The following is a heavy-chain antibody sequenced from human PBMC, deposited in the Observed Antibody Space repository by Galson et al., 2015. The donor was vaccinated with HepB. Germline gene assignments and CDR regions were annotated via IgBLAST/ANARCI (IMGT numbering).Heavy chain of an antibody. J-gene: IGHJ4*02. CDR3: TREETYYDFWRSFDY. CDR1: GFTFGDYA. CDR2: IRSKAYGGTT. Sequence: SLRLSCAASGFTFGDYAMSWFRQAPGKGLEWVGFIRSKAYGGTTEYAASVKGRFTISRDDSKSIAYLQMNSLKTEDTAVYYCTREETYYDFWRSFDYWGQGTLVTVSS. D-gene: IGHD3-3*01. V-gene: IGHV3-49*03.